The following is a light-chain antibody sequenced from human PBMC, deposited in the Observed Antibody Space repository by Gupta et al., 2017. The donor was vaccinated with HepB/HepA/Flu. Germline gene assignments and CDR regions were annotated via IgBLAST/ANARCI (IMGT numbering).Light chain of an antibody. Sequence: DIQLTQSQSFLSASVGDRVTITCRASQGISTYLAWYQQKPGKAPKLLIYVASTLQSGVPARFSGSGSGTEFTRTISSLQPEDFATYYCQQLISYPLTFGGGTKVEIK. V-gene: IGKV1-9*01. CDR1: QGISTY. CDR2: VAS. CDR3: QQLISYPLT. J-gene: IGKJ4*01.